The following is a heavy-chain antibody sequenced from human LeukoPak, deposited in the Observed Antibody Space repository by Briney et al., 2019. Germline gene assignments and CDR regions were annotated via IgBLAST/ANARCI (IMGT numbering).Heavy chain of an antibody. D-gene: IGHD4-17*01. CDR2: LYYSGST. V-gene: IGHV4-59*01. Sequence: SETLSLTCTVSGGSISSYYWSWTRQPPGKELEWIGYLYYSGSTNYNPSFKSRVTMSVDTSKNQFSLKLNSMIAADTAVYFCARGRYNDYGFDYWGQGTLVTVSS. CDR1: GGSISSYY. J-gene: IGHJ4*02. CDR3: ARGRYNDYGFDY.